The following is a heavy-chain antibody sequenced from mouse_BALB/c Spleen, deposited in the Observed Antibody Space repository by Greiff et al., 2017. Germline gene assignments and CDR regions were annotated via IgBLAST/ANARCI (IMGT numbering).Heavy chain of an antibody. CDR3: AREIEGGAMDY. Sequence: EVQGVESGGGLVKPGGSLKLSCAASGFTFSSYAMSWVRQTPEKRLEWVASISSGGSTYYPDSVKGRFTISRDNARNILYLQMSSLRSEDTAMYYCAREIEGGAMDYWGQGTSVTVSS. J-gene: IGHJ4*01. V-gene: IGHV5-6-5*01. CDR1: GFTFSSYA. CDR2: ISSGGST.